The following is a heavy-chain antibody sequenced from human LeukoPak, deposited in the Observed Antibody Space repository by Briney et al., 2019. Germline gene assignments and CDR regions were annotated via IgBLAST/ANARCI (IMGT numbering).Heavy chain of an antibody. CDR1: GFTFKNYA. V-gene: IGHV3-23*01. Sequence: GGSLRLSCAASGFTFKNYAMNWVRQSPGQGLEWVSTISGDAVTSWYADSVKGRFTVSRDNSKNIVFLQMNNLRAEDTAVYYCAEKDSGGSYNWFDPWGQGTLVTVSS. D-gene: IGHD3-22*01. CDR2: ISGDAVTS. J-gene: IGHJ5*02. CDR3: AEKDSGGSYNWFDP.